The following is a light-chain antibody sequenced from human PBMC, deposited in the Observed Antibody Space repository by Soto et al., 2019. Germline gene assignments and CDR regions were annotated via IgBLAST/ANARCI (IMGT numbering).Light chain of an antibody. Sequence: QSALTQPASVSGSPGQSITISCTGTSSDVGGYKFVSWYQQYPGKAPKLMIYATSKRPSGVSNRFSGSKSGDTASLTISGLQAEDEADYYCTSFARGSTLVFGGGTKLTVL. CDR1: SSDVGGYKF. V-gene: IGLV2-23*01. CDR2: ATS. J-gene: IGLJ3*02. CDR3: TSFARGSTLV.